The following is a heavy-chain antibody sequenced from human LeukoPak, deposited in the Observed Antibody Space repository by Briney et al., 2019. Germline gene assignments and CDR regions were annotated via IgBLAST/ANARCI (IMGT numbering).Heavy chain of an antibody. Sequence: SETLSLTCTVSGGSISSYYWSWIRQPPGKGLEWIGYIYYSGSTNYNPSLKSRVTISVDTSENQFFLKLSSVTAADTAVYYCAREGRGILGIDYWGQGTLVTVSS. D-gene: IGHD1-26*01. CDR1: GGSISSYY. J-gene: IGHJ4*02. CDR3: AREGRGILGIDY. V-gene: IGHV4-59*01. CDR2: IYYSGST.